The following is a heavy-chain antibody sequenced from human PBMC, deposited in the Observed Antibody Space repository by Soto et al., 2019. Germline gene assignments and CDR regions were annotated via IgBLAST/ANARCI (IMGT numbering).Heavy chain of an antibody. J-gene: IGHJ4*02. CDR1: GGSISSGGYS. D-gene: IGHD3-16*01. CDR3: ARGVEVWGSPRTQYYFDY. CDR2: IYHSGST. V-gene: IGHV4-30-2*01. Sequence: PSETLSLTCAVSGGSISSGGYSWSWIRQPPGKGLEWIGYIYHSGSTYYNPSLKSRVTISVDRSKNQFSLKLSSVTAADTAVYYCARGVEVWGSPRTQYYFDYSGQGTLVTVSS.